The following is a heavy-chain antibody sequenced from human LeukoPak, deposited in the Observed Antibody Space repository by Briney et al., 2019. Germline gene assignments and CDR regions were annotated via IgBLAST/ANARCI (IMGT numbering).Heavy chain of an antibody. D-gene: IGHD3-3*01. J-gene: IGHJ6*02. V-gene: IGHV3-23*01. CDR2: ISGSGGST. CDR3: AKAYYDFWSGYYGPYYGMDV. Sequence: GGSLRLSCAASGFTFSDHAMSWVRQAPGKGLEWVSAISGSGGSTYYADSVKGRFTISRDNSKNTLYLQMNSLRAEDTAVYYCAKAYYDFWSGYYGPYYGMDVWGQGTTVTVSS. CDR1: GFTFSDHA.